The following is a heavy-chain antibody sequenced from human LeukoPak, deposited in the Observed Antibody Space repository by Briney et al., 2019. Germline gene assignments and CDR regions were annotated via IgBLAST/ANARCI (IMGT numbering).Heavy chain of an antibody. CDR3: ARTGYDSSGYATEFDY. Sequence: GGSLRLSCAASGFTFSSYAMSWVRQAPGEGLEWVSAISAGGGSTYYADSVKGRFTISRDNSKNTLYLQMNSLRAEDTALYYCARTGYDSSGYATEFDYWGQGTLVTVSS. CDR2: ISAGGGST. V-gene: IGHV3-23*01. J-gene: IGHJ4*02. CDR1: GFTFSSYA. D-gene: IGHD3-22*01.